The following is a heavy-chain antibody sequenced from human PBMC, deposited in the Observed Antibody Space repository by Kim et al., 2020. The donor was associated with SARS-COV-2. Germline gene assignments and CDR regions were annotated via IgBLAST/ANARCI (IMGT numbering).Heavy chain of an antibody. CDR3: ALASPSSFGGLD. J-gene: IGHJ4*02. CDR2: IYSGGSST. D-gene: IGHD3-16*01. V-gene: IGHV3-23*03. CDR1: GFTFSSYA. Sequence: GGSLRLSCAASGFTFSSYAMSWVRQAPGKGLEWVSVIYSGGSSTYYADSVKGRFTISRDNSKNTLYLQMNSLRAEDTAVYYCALASPSSFGGLDWGQGTLVTVSS.